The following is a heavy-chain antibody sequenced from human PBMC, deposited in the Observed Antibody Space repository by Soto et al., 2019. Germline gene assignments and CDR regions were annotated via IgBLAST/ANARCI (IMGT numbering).Heavy chain of an antibody. V-gene: IGHV3-21*01. D-gene: IGHD3-3*01. J-gene: IGHJ6*02. CDR2: ISSSSSYI. Sequence: EVQLVESGGGLVKPGGSLRLSCAASGFTFSSYSMNWVRQAPGKGLEWVSSISSSSSYIYYADSVKGRFTISRDNAKNSLYLQMNSLRAEDPAVYYCAREVTIFGVVIRHYYCYGMDVWGQGTTVTVSS. CDR3: AREVTIFGVVIRHYYCYGMDV. CDR1: GFTFSSYS.